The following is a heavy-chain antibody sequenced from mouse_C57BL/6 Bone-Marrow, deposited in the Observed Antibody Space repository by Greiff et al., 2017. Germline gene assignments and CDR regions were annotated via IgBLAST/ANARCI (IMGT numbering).Heavy chain of an antibody. D-gene: IGHD2-4*01. CDR1: GYTFTSYW. V-gene: IGHV1-74*01. CDR2: IHPSDSDT. Sequence: LQQPGAELVKPGASVKVSCKASGYTFTSYWMHWVKQRPGQGLEWIGRIHPSDSDTNYNQKFKGKATLTVDKSSSTAYMQLSSLTSEDSAVYYCAIWGLLSYYDYDRFAYWGQGTLVTVSA. J-gene: IGHJ3*01. CDR3: AIWGLLSYYDYDRFAY.